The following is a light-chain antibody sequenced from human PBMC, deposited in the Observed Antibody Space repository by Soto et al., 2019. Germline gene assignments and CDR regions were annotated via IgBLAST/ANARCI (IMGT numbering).Light chain of an antibody. J-gene: IGKJ1*01. Sequence: EIVLTQSPGTLSLSPGERATLSCRASQSLSGSYLAWYQQKPGQAPRLLIYGVSNRATGIPDRFSGSGSGTYLTLTSSRLETEDFAVYYCQQYGSSPRTFGQGTKVEIK. CDR2: GVS. V-gene: IGKV3-20*01. CDR1: QSLSGSY. CDR3: QQYGSSPRT.